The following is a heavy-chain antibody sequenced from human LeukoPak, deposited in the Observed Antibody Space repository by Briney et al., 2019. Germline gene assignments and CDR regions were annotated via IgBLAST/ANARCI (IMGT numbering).Heavy chain of an antibody. Sequence: SETLSLTCTVSGGSISSSSYYWGWIRQPPGKGLEWIGSIYYSGSTYCNPSLKSRVTISVDTSKNQFSLKLSSVTAADTAVYYCARRYIMITFGGVIVPGWFDPWGQGTLVTVSS. V-gene: IGHV4-39*01. CDR1: GGSISSSSYY. CDR2: IYYSGST. J-gene: IGHJ5*02. D-gene: IGHD3-16*02. CDR3: ARRYIMITFGGVIVPGWFDP.